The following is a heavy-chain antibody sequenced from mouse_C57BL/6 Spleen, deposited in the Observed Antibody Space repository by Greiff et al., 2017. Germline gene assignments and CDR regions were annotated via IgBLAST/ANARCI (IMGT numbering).Heavy chain of an antibody. V-gene: IGHV1-55*01. CDR1: GYTFTSYW. Sequence: QVQLQQPGAELVKPGASVKMSCKASGYTFTSYWITWVKQRPGQGLEWIGDIYPGSGSTNYNEKFKSKATLTVDTSSSTAYMQLSSLTSEDSAVYYCARPCATVVATQYFYVCGTGTTLTVSS. CDR2: IYPGSGST. D-gene: IGHD1-1*01. CDR3: ARPCATVVATQYFYV. J-gene: IGHJ1*03.